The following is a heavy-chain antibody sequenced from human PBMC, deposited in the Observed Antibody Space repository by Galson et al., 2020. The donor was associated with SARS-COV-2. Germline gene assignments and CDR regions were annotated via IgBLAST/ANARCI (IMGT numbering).Heavy chain of an antibody. J-gene: IGHJ3*02. V-gene: IGHV3-23*01. CDR1: TVNLRAFA. CDR2: IRQSSSGVENT. CDR3: AMDRPDYSHSAPYYSGGAIEI. Sequence: GGSLRLSCVASTVNLRAFAMNWVRQAPRKGLEWLSSIRQSSSGVENTYYGDSVEGRFTIYADISKKTLYLQMNGLRADDTAIYFCAMDRPDYSHSAPYYSGGAIEIWGQGTTVTVSS. D-gene: IGHD3-10*01.